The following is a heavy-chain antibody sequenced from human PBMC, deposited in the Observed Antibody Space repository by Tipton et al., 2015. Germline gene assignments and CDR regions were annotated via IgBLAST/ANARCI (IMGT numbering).Heavy chain of an antibody. D-gene: IGHD3-3*01. Sequence: TLSLTCTVSGGSVSRSSLHWGWIRQPPGEGLEWIGTIFNSGITNYNPSLKSRVTISVDTSKNQFSLKLSSVTAADTAVYYCATVPTRYYDFWSGPYSGWFDPWGQGTLVTVSS. CDR3: ATVPTRYYDFWSGPYSGWFDP. V-gene: IGHV4-39*07. CDR2: IFNSGIT. J-gene: IGHJ5*02. CDR1: GGSVSRSSLH.